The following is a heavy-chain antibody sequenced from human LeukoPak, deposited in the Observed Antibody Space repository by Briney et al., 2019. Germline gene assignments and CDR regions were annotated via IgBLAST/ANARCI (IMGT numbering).Heavy chain of an antibody. D-gene: IGHD2-21*02. CDR1: GYTFTAYY. CDR2: IHPSSGVA. Sequence: ASVKVSCKASGYTFTAYYLNWVRQAPGQGLEWLGWIHPSSGVAKLPQRFQGRVTMARDTSITTAYMELSSLRSDDTAVYYCAKDPSSSFVVVTAIRAWFDPWGQGTLVTVSS. V-gene: IGHV1-2*02. J-gene: IGHJ5*02. CDR3: AKDPSSSFVVVTAIRAWFDP.